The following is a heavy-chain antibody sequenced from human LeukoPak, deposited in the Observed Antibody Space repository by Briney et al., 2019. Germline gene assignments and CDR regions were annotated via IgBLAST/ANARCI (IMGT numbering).Heavy chain of an antibody. Sequence: SGTLSLTCTVSGVSTSSTSYCCGWIRQPPGKGPEWIGSIYYSGRSYYNPSLKSRVTISVDTPKSHFSLKLSSVTAADTAVYYCAQSLGASTWFGNWFDPWGQGTLVTVSS. J-gene: IGHJ5*02. CDR1: GVSTSSTSYC. D-gene: IGHD3-10*01. CDR3: AQSLGASTWFGNWFDP. CDR2: IYYSGRS. V-gene: IGHV4-39*02.